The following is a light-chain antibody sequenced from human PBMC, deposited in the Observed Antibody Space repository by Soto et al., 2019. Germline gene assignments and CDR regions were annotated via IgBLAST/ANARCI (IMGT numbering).Light chain of an antibody. CDR1: QNINNY. J-gene: IGKJ4*01. V-gene: IGKV1-5*01. Sequence: DIQMTQSPSSLSASVGDRVTITCQASQNINNYLNWYQQKPGKAPKLLIYDASSLESGVPSRFSGSGSGTEFTLTISSLQPDDFATYYCQQYNSYLTFGGGSKVDI. CDR2: DAS. CDR3: QQYNSYLT.